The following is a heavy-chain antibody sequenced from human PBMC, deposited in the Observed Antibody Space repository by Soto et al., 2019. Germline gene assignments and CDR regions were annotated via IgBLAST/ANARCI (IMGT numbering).Heavy chain of an antibody. CDR2: IYYSGST. D-gene: IGHD3-22*01. Sequence: PSETLSLTCTVSGGSISSGGYYWSWIRQHPGKGLEWIGYIYYSGSTYYNPSLKSRVTISVDTSKNRFSLKLSSVTAADTAVYYCARVDKGEYYYDSSGYQIDYWGQGTLVTVSS. CDR3: ARVDKGEYYYDSSGYQIDY. V-gene: IGHV4-31*03. CDR1: GGSISSGGYY. J-gene: IGHJ4*02.